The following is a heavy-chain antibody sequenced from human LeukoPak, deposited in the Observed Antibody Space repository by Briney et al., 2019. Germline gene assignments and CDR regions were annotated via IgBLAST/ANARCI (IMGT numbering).Heavy chain of an antibody. CDR2: ITGSSDYI. J-gene: IGHJ4*02. CDR1: GFTFSRYS. CDR3: AKFKGHYGDSEYYFDY. V-gene: IGHV3-21*01. Sequence: GGSLRLSCAASGFTFSRYSVNWVRQAPGRGLEWVSCITGSSDYISYADSVRGRFTISRDNAKNSLYLQMNSLRAEDTAVYYCAKFKGHYGDSEYYFDYWGQGTLVTVSS. D-gene: IGHD3-10*01.